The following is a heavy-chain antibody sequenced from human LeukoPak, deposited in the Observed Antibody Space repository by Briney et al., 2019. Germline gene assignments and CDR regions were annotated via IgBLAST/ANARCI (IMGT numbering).Heavy chain of an antibody. CDR3: TTTSQTRLVFYTPHTYY. CDR1: GDTYNHYV. CDR2: ANPMLGKA. Sequence: CSVPVSCQSSGDTYNHYVFTWVRPPPGQPLEWMGGANPMLGKANNAQKLQDRVTNTADESTSTSYMALNSLTTEDTATQFCTTTSQTRLVFYTPHTYYCGQRTSATVSS. J-gene: IGHJ4*01. D-gene: IGHD2/OR15-2a*01. V-gene: IGHV1-69*01.